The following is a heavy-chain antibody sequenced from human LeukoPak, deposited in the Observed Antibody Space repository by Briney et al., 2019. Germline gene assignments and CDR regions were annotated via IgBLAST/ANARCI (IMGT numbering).Heavy chain of an antibody. CDR2: INPNSGGT. V-gene: IGHV1-2*06. CDR3: AREKVRQSGMDV. J-gene: IGHJ6*02. D-gene: IGHD2-2*01. CDR1: GYTFTGYY. Sequence: ASVKVSCKASGYTFTGYYMHWVRQAPGQGLEWMGRINPNSGGTNYAQKFQGRVTMTRGTSISTAYMELSRLRSDDTAAYYCAREKVRQSGMDVWGQGTMVTVSS.